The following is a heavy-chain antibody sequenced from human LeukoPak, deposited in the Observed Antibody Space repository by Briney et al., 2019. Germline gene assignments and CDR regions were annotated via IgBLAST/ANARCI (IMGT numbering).Heavy chain of an antibody. J-gene: IGHJ4*02. CDR1: GFTFSSYG. CDR3: ARDAIR. CDR2: IWYDGSNK. V-gene: IGHV3-33*01. Sequence: GGSLRLSCAASGFTFSSYGMHWVRQAPGKGLEWVAVIWYDGSNKYYADSVKGRFTISRDNAKNLLYLQMNSLRVEDTAVYYCARDAIRRGQGTLVTVSS.